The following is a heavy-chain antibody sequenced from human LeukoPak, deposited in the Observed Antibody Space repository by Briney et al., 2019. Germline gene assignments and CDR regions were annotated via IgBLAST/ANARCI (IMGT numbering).Heavy chain of an antibody. D-gene: IGHD6-6*01. J-gene: IGHJ4*02. CDR1: GGSFSGYY. CDR2: INHSGST. Sequence: SETLSLTCAVYGGSFSGYYWSWIRQPPGKGLEWIGEINHSGSTNYNPSLRSRVTISVDTSKNQFSLKLSSVTAADTAVYYCARGRSKFFSSSSAFDYWGQGTLVTVSS. CDR3: ARGRSKFFSSSSAFDY. V-gene: IGHV4-34*01.